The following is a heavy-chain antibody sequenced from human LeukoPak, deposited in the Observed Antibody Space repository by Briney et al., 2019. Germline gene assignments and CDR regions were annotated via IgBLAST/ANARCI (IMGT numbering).Heavy chain of an antibody. D-gene: IGHD2-2*01. CDR1: GFTFSSYA. J-gene: IGHJ4*02. Sequence: PGGSLRLSCAASGFTFSSYAMSWVRQAPGKGLEWVSAISGSGGSTYYADSVKGRFTISRDNSKNTLYLQMNSLRAEDTAVYYCAKDQRGSLTLDTFDYWGQGTLVTVSS. V-gene: IGHV3-23*01. CDR3: AKDQRGSLTLDTFDY. CDR2: ISGSGGST.